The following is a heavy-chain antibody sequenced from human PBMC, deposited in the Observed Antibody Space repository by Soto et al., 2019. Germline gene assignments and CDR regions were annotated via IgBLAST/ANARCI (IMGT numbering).Heavy chain of an antibody. D-gene: IGHD3-22*01. V-gene: IGHV1-2*02. Sequence: VSSVKVSCKASGYTFTGYYMHWVRQAPGQGLEWMGWINPNSGGTNYAQKFQGRVTMTRDTSISTAYMELGRLRSDDTAVYYCARDGDYDSSGPNWGQGTMVTVSS. CDR1: GYTFTGYY. J-gene: IGHJ4*02. CDR3: ARDGDYDSSGPN. CDR2: INPNSGGT.